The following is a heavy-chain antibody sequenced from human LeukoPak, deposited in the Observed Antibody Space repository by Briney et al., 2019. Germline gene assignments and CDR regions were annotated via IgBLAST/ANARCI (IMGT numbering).Heavy chain of an antibody. CDR3: ARDHGSWPYGMDV. D-gene: IGHD6-13*01. CDR1: GGSISSGGYY. Sequence: SETLSLTCTVSGGSISSGGYYWSWIRQHPGKGLEWIGRIYTSGSTNYNPSLKSRVTMSVDTSKNQFSLKLSSVTAADTAVYYCARDHGSWPYGMDVWGQGTTVTVSS. J-gene: IGHJ6*02. CDR2: IYTSGST. V-gene: IGHV4-61*02.